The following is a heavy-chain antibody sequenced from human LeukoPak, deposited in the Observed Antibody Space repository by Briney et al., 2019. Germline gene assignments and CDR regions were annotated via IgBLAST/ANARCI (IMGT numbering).Heavy chain of an antibody. D-gene: IGHD6-13*01. CDR3: AKDWGIADHLRYHFDY. Sequence: GGSLRLSCAASGFTFSSYGMHWVRQAPGKGLEWVAVISYDGSNKYYADSVKGRFTISRDNSKNTLYLQMNSLRAEDTAVYYCAKDWGIADHLRYHFDYWGQGTLVTVSS. V-gene: IGHV3-30*18. CDR2: ISYDGSNK. CDR1: GFTFSSYG. J-gene: IGHJ4*02.